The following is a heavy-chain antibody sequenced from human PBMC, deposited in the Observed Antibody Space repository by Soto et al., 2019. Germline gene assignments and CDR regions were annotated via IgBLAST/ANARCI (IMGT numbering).Heavy chain of an antibody. J-gene: IGHJ6*03. D-gene: IGHD3-3*02. CDR2: INHSGST. Sequence: PSETLSLTCAVYGGSFSGYYWSWIRQPPGKGLEWIGEINHSGSTNYNPSLKSRVTISVDTSKNQFSLKLSSVTAADTAVYYCARIREYYYYYMDVWGKGTTVTVSS. CDR3: ARIREYYYYYMDV. CDR1: GGSFSGYY. V-gene: IGHV4-34*01.